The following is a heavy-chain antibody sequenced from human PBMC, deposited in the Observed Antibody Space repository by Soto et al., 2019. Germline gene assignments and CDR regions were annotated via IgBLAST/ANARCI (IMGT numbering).Heavy chain of an antibody. CDR2: IIPIFGTA. CDR1: GGTFSSYA. D-gene: IGHD1-26*01. J-gene: IGHJ4*02. Sequence: GASVKGSCKASGGTFSSYAISWVRQAPGQGLEWMGGIIPIFGTANYAQKFQGRVTITADESTSTAYMELSSLRSEDTAVYYCARDSGSYYVQYYFDYWGQGTLVTVSS. V-gene: IGHV1-69*13. CDR3: ARDSGSYYVQYYFDY.